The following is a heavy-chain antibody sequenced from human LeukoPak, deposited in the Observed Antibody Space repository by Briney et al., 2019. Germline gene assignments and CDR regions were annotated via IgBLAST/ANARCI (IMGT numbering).Heavy chain of an antibody. Sequence: PGGSLRLSCAASGFTFSNYAMSWVRQAPGKGLEWVSAISGSGGSTYYADSVKGRFTISRDNAENSVYLQMNSLRAEDTAVYYCVRFSGGGWCERVFDYWGQGTLVTVSS. CDR1: GFTFSNYA. J-gene: IGHJ4*02. V-gene: IGHV3-23*01. D-gene: IGHD6-19*01. CDR2: ISGSGGST. CDR3: VRFSGGGWCERVFDY.